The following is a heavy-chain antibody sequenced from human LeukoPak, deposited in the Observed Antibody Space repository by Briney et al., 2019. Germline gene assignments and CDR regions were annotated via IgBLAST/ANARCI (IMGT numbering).Heavy chain of an antibody. CDR2: ISSSSSYI. J-gene: IGHJ6*02. V-gene: IGHV3-21*01. Sequence: GGSLRLSCAASGFAFSSYGMHWVRRAPGKGLEWVSSISSSSSYIYYADSVKGRFTISRDNAKNSLYLQMNSLRAEDTAVYYCARDPAYDSSGYYSYYYYGMDVWGQGTTVTVSS. CDR3: ARDPAYDSSGYYSYYYYGMDV. CDR1: GFAFSSYG. D-gene: IGHD3-22*01.